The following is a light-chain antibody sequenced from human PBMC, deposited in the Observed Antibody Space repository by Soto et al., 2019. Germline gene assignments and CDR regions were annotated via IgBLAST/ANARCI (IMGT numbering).Light chain of an antibody. CDR3: MQALEMRT. CDR2: LGS. J-gene: IGKJ1*01. Sequence: DIVMTQSPLSLTVTPGEPASISCRSSKSLLYSNGYNYLDWYLQRPGQPPQLLIYLGSNRASGVPDRFSSSGSGTDFTLKSSRVEADDVGIYYCMQALEMRTFGQGTKVEIK. CDR1: KSLLYSNGYNY. V-gene: IGKV2-28*01.